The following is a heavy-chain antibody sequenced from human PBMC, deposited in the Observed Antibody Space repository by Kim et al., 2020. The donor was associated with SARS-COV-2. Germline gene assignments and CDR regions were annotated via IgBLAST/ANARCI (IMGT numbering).Heavy chain of an antibody. D-gene: IGHD3-3*01. Sequence: GGYLRLSCAASGFTFGDYAMHWVRQAPGKGLEWVSGISWNSGSIGYADSVKGRFTISRDNAKNSLYLQMNSLRAEDTALYYCAKDIKKRFLEWLSIGPPDYWGPGNLVTVSS. CDR2: ISWNSGSI. CDR3: AKDIKKRFLEWLSIGPPDY. J-gene: IGHJ4*02. V-gene: IGHV3-9*01. CDR1: GFTFGDYA.